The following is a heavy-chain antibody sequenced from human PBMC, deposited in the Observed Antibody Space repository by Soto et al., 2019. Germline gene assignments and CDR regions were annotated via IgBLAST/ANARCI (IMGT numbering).Heavy chain of an antibody. Sequence: QVQLQESGPGLVKPSQTLSLTCTVSGDSISSGGYYWSWIRPHPGKGLEWIGYIYYSGSPHYNPSLKSRLTISVDTSKNQFSLKLSSVTATDTAVYYCARSSNTGSYYVCDYWGQGTLVTVSS. D-gene: IGHD1-26*01. V-gene: IGHV4-31*03. J-gene: IGHJ4*02. CDR1: GDSISSGGYY. CDR2: IYYSGSP. CDR3: ARSSNTGSYYVCDY.